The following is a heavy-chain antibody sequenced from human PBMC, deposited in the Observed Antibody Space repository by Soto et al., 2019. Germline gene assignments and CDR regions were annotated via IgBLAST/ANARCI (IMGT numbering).Heavy chain of an antibody. V-gene: IGHV3-64*01. D-gene: IGHD1-26*01. CDR2: ISTNGDST. J-gene: IGHJ4*02. CDR3: AREGMSRPRWVFDY. CDR1: GFTFGSYP. Sequence: EVPLVESGGGLVQPGGSLRVSCAASGFTFGSYPMHWVRQAPGKGLEYVSAISTNGDSTFYANSVKGRFTISRDNTKNTLAHQMGSLRAEDMGVYYCAREGMSRPRWVFDYWGQGTLVTASS.